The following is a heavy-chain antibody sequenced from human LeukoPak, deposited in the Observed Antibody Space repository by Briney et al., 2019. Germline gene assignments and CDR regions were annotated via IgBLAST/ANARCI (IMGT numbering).Heavy chain of an antibody. CDR2: IYHSGST. Sequence: PSGTLSLTCAVSGGSISSSNWWSWVRQPPGKGLEWIGEIYHSGSTNYNPSLKSRVSISVDTSKNQFSLKLSSVTAADTAVYYCARRNGQDIVPTFRRRYYFDYWGQGTLVTVSS. CDR1: GGSISSSNW. D-gene: IGHD5-12*01. CDR3: ARRNGQDIVPTFRRRYYFDY. J-gene: IGHJ4*02. V-gene: IGHV4-4*02.